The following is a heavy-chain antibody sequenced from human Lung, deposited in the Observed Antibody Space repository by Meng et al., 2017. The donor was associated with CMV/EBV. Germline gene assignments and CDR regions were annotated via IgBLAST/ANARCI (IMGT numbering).Heavy chain of an antibody. CDR2: IGPSGGST. D-gene: IGHD6-13*01. J-gene: IGHJ4*02. V-gene: IGHV3-23*01. CDR3: ARAGYSSSWYVFDY. CDR1: GFRFSSYV. Sequence: ESXKISXAASGFRFSSYVMSWVRQAPGKGLEWVSGIGPSGGSTYYADSGKGRLTISRDNSKNTLYLQMNSLRAEDTAVYYCARAGYSSSWYVFDYWGQGTLVTVSS.